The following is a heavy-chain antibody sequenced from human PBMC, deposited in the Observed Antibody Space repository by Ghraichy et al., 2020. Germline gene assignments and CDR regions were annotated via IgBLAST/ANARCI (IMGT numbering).Heavy chain of an antibody. CDR3: ARHNSRRVGAPGLGY. J-gene: IGHJ4*02. D-gene: IGHD1-26*01. CDR1: GGSISSSSYY. CDR2: IYYSGST. Sequence: SETLSLTCTVSGGSISSSSYYWGWIRQPPGKGLEWIGSIYYSGSTYYNPSLKSRVTISIDTSKNQFSLKLSSVTAADTAVYYCARHNSRRVGAPGLGYWGQGKLVTVSS. V-gene: IGHV4-39*01.